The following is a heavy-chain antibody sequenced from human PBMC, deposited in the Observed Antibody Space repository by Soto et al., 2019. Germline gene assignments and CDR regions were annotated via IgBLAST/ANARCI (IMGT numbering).Heavy chain of an antibody. J-gene: IGHJ6*04. Sequence: SGPTLVNPTETLTLTCTVSGFSLSNARMGVSWIRQPPGKALEWLAHIFSNDEKSYSTSLKSRLTISKDTSKSQVVLTMTNMDTVDTATYYCARCRPYYYGSGSYRYHYGMDVWGKGNTVTVYS. CDR1: GFSLSNARMG. D-gene: IGHD3-10*01. CDR3: ARCRPYYYGSGSYRYHYGMDV. V-gene: IGHV2-26*01. CDR2: IFSNDEK.